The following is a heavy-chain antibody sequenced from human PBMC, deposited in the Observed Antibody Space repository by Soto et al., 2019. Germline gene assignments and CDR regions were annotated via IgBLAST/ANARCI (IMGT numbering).Heavy chain of an antibody. J-gene: IGHJ4*02. D-gene: IGHD3-9*01. V-gene: IGHV1-69*05. Sequence: SVKVSCKASGGTFSSYAINWVRHAPGQGLEWMGGIIPIFGTTNYAQKFQGRVTITRDTSASTAYMELSSLRSQDTAVYYCARVGLRYFDWLLGYWGQGTLVTVSS. CDR1: GGTFSSYA. CDR2: IIPIFGTT. CDR3: ARVGLRYFDWLLGY.